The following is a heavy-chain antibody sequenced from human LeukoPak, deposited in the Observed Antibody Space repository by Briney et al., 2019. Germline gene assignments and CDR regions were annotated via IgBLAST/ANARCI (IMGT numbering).Heavy chain of an antibody. D-gene: IGHD1-26*01. CDR1: GFTFNDFG. V-gene: IGHV3-20*04. Sequence: GGSLRLSCAATGFTFNDFGMNWVRQGPGKGLEWVSGISWNGASTGYAGSVRGRFTISRDPAKNSLYLQMNNLRAEDTAFYYCARAPGVGGKRMKNYNFYYYMDVWGKGTTVTVSS. CDR3: ARAPGVGGKRMKNYNFYYYMDV. J-gene: IGHJ6*03. CDR2: ISWNGAST.